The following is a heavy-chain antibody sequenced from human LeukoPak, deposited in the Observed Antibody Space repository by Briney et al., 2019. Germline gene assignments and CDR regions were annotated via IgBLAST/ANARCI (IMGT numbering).Heavy chain of an antibody. J-gene: IGHJ4*02. CDR2: IRQDGDLK. CDR3: AREIVGTIKSYFDY. Sequence: PGGSLRLSCTGSGFTFSSYWVSWVRQAPGKGLEWVANIRQDGDLKHYVDSVRGRFTISRDNAENSLYLQMNSLRAEDTAIYYCAREIVGTIKSYFDYWGQGTLVTASS. D-gene: IGHD1-26*01. CDR1: GFTFSSYW. V-gene: IGHV3-7*01.